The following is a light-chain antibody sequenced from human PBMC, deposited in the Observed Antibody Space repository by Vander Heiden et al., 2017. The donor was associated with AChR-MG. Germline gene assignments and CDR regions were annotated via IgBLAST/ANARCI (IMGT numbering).Light chain of an antibody. V-gene: IGKV4-1*01. CDR2: WAS. CDR3: QQYYSTPPT. CDR1: QSVLFSSNDKNF. J-gene: IGKJ4*01. Sequence: DIVMTQPPDPLAVSLGERATINCKSSQSVLFSSNDKNFLAWYQQKPRQPPKLLIYWASTRESGVPDRFSGSGSGTDFTLTISSLQAEDVAVYYCQQYYSTPPTFGGGTKVEIK.